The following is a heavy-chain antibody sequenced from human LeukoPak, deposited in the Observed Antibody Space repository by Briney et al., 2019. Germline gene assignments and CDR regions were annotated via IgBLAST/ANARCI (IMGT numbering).Heavy chain of an antibody. Sequence: SVKVACKASGGTFSSYAISWVRQAPGQGLEWMGGIIPIFGTANYAQKFQGRVTITADESTSTAYMELSSLRSEDTAVYYCARSQGSGWSFNWFDPWGQGTLVTVSS. D-gene: IGHD6-19*01. V-gene: IGHV1-69*13. CDR2: IIPIFGTA. CDR3: ARSQGSGWSFNWFDP. J-gene: IGHJ5*02. CDR1: GGTFSSYA.